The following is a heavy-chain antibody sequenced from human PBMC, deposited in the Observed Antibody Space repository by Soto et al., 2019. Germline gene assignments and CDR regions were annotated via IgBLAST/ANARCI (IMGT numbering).Heavy chain of an antibody. CDR3: ARRDGVLTGYSY. V-gene: IGHV5-10-1*01. CDR1: GCSFTSYW. Sequence: PWESLKICCKGSGCSFTSYWISWVRQMPGKGLEWMGRIDPSDSYTNYSPSFQGHVTISADKSISTAYLQWSSLKASDTAMYYCARRDGVLTGYSYWGQGTLVTVSS. CDR2: IDPSDSYT. J-gene: IGHJ4*02. D-gene: IGHD3-9*01.